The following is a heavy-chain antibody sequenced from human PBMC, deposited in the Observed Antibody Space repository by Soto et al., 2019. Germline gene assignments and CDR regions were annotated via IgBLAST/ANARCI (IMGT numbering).Heavy chain of an antibody. D-gene: IGHD1-26*01. CDR2: IYSGGST. CDR1: GFTVSSNY. J-gene: IGHJ4*02. Sequence: EVRLVESGGGLIQPGGSLRLSCAASGFTVSSNYMSWVRQAPGKGLEWVSVIYSGGSTYYADSVKGRFIISRDNSKNTLYLQLNSLRAEDTAVYYCARDGSYQAVKDWGQGTLVTVSS. V-gene: IGHV3-53*01. CDR3: ARDGSYQAVKD.